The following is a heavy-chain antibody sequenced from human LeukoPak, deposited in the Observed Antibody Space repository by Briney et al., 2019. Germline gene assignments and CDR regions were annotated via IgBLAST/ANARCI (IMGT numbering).Heavy chain of an antibody. CDR1: GGSISLYD. CDR2: IYGSGST. V-gene: IGHV4-4*07. J-gene: IGHJ4*02. CDR3: ARVRMVRGLPDQTFDY. D-gene: IGHD3-10*01. Sequence: PSETLSLTCTVSGGSISLYDWSWIRQPAGKGLEWIGLIYGSGSTNYNPSRTSRLTMSVDTSNNQSSQRLSSVTAADTAVYYCARVRMVRGLPDQTFDYWGQGTLVTVSS.